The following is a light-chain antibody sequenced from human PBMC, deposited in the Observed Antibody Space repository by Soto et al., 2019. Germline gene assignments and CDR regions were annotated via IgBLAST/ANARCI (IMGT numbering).Light chain of an antibody. CDR1: SSDVGGYTY. J-gene: IGLJ1*01. CDR3: TSYTSSSTPYV. CDR2: DVS. Sequence: QSALTQPASVSGSPGQSITISCAGTSSDVGGYTYVSWYQQHPGKAPKLMIYDVSNRPSWVSNRFSGSKSGNTASLTISGLQAEDEADYYSTSYTSSSTPYVFGGWTTLTVL. V-gene: IGLV2-14*01.